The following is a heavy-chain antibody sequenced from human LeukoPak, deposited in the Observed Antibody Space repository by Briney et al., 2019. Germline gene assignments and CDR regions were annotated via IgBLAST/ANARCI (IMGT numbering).Heavy chain of an antibody. J-gene: IGHJ4*02. Sequence: SETLSLTCTVSGGSISGYYWSWIRQPPGTGLQFIGYIHYTGSTNYNPSLESRVTISVDTSKNQFSLKLRSVTAADTAVYYCARLSKDTVVLPAAMAHYFDYWGQGTLVTVSS. D-gene: IGHD2-2*01. CDR3: ARLSKDTVVLPAAMAHYFDY. CDR1: GGSISGYY. V-gene: IGHV4-59*08. CDR2: IHYTGST.